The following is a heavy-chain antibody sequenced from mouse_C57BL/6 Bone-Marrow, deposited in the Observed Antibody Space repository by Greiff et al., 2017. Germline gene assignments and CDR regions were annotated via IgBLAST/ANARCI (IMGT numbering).Heavy chain of an antibody. D-gene: IGHD2-1*01. CDR2: IYPGGGYT. Sequence: QVQLQQSGAELVRPGTSVKMSCKASGYTFTNYWIGWAKQRPGHGLEWIGDIYPGGGYTNYNEKFKGKATLTADKSSSTAYMQFSSLTSEDSAIYYGARSIYGNYGGCAYWGQGTLVTVSA. J-gene: IGHJ3*01. CDR3: ARSIYGNYGGCAY. V-gene: IGHV1-63*01. CDR1: GYTFTNYW.